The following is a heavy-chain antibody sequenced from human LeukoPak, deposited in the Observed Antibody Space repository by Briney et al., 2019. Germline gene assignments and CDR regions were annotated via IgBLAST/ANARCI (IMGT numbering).Heavy chain of an antibody. V-gene: IGHV3-7*01. CDR2: IRQDGGTV. CDR1: GFTFSSYT. D-gene: IGHD3-16*01. Sequence: PGGSLRLSCAASGFTFSSYTMNWVRQAPGGGLEFVANIRQDGGTVNYVDSVKGRFTISRDNAKDSLYLQMNSLRADDTAVYYCTRDLGGGYFDDWGQGILVTVSS. CDR3: TRDLGGGYFDD. J-gene: IGHJ4*02.